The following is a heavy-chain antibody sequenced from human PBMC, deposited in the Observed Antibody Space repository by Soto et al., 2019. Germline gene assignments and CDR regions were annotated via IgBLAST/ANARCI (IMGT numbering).Heavy chain of an antibody. CDR2: IKQDGSEK. CDR1: GFTFSSYW. Sequence: GGSLGLSCAASGFTFSSYWMSWVRQAPGKGLEWVANIKQDGSEKYYVDSVKGRFTISRDNAKNSLYLQMNSLRAEDTAVYYCARDELGELVPFDYWGQGTLVTVSS. J-gene: IGHJ4*02. V-gene: IGHV3-7*05. CDR3: ARDELGELVPFDY. D-gene: IGHD3-16*01.